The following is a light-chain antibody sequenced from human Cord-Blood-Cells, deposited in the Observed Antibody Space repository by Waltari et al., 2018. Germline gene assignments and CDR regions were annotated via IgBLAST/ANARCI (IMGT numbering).Light chain of an antibody. V-gene: IGKV3-20*01. Sequence: EIVLTQSPGTLSLSPGERATLSCRARQSVSSSYLAWYQQKPGQAPRLLIYGASSSATGIPYRFSGSGSATDFTLTISRLEPEDFAVYYCQQYGSSPLTFGGGTKVEIK. CDR3: QQYGSSPLT. CDR2: GAS. CDR1: QSVSSSY. J-gene: IGKJ4*01.